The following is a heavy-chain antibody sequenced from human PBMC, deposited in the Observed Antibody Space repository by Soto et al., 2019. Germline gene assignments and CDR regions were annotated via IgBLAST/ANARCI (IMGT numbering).Heavy chain of an antibody. Sequence: EVQLVESGGGLVKPGGSLRLSCAASGFTFRTYSMNWVRQAPGKGLEWISSISSSGGSVSYAESVKGRFTISRDNAKNSLYLQMDSLRAEDTAVYYCARGRSINTNMDYWGQGTLATVSS. D-gene: IGHD2-2*01. V-gene: IGHV3-21*01. CDR2: ISSSGGSV. CDR1: GFTFRTYS. J-gene: IGHJ4*02. CDR3: ARGRSINTNMDY.